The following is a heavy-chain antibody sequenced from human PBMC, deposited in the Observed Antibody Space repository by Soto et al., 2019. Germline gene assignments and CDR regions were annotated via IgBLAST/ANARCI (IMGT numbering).Heavy chain of an antibody. Sequence: TSETLSLTCTVSGGSISSYYWSWIRQPPGKGLEWIGYIYYSGSTNYNPSLKSRVTISVDTSKNQFSLKLSSVTAADTAVYYCARRRQAYYYYMDVSGKGTTVTVSS. V-gene: IGHV4-59*08. CDR2: IYYSGST. J-gene: IGHJ6*03. CDR3: ARRRQAYYYYMDV. CDR1: GGSISSYY.